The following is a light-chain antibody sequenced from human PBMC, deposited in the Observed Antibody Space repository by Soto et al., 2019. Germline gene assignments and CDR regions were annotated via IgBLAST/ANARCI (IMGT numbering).Light chain of an antibody. CDR1: QSLLHSNGYTC. Sequence: DIVMTPSPLSLPVTPGLPPSISCRSSQSLLHSNGYTCLDGYLQKPGQSPQHLIYLGSNLASGVPDRFSVSRSGTDVTLIISRVEAEDGGVYYGMQCLQTPLTLGGGTKVDIK. CDR2: LGS. J-gene: IGKJ4*01. V-gene: IGKV2-28*01. CDR3: MQCLQTPLT.